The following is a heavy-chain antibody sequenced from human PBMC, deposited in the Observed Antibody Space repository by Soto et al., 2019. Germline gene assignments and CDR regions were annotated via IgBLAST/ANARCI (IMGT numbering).Heavy chain of an antibody. Sequence: QVPLVQSGAEVRKPGASVKVSCNACGHTFFSQSIDWVRQAPGQGLEWMGWIDVDNDDTYYSPKVQDRVTLTRDTSASTAYMELHNLRSEDTAVYFCATVPQAVTTYGFYWGQGTLVTVSS. CDR2: IDVDNDDT. J-gene: IGHJ4*02. D-gene: IGHD4-17*01. V-gene: IGHV1-3*01. CDR3: ATVPQAVTTYGFY. CDR1: GHTFFSQS.